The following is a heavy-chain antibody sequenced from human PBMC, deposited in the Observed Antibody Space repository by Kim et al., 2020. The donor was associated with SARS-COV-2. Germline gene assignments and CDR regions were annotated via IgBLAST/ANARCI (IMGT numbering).Heavy chain of an antibody. J-gene: IGHJ3*02. CDR2: TSGSGGST. V-gene: IGHV3-23*01. Sequence: GGSLRLSCAASGFTFSSYAMSWVRQTPGKGLEWVSSTSGSGGSTYYANSVKGRFTISRDKSRNTLYLQMNSLRPEDTAIYYCAKDRSSSWYDDAFDIWGQGTMVTVSS. CDR1: GFTFSSYA. CDR3: AKDRSSSWYDDAFDI. D-gene: IGHD6-13*01.